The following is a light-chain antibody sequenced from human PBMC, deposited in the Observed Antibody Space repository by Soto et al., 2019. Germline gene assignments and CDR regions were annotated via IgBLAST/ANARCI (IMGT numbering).Light chain of an antibody. CDR2: DAS. CDR1: QSIRSL. J-gene: IGKJ5*01. CDR3: QQYQTYST. V-gene: IGKV1-5*01. Sequence: DIPLTQSHSTLSASVGGGAPIXCRASQSIRSLLAWYQQKPGKAPKVLIYDASSLGSGVPSRFSGSGSGTEFTLTISSLQPDDFATYFCQQYQTYSTFGQGTRLEIK.